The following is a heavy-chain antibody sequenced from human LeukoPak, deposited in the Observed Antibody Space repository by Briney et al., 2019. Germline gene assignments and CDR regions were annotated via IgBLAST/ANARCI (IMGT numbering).Heavy chain of an antibody. J-gene: IGHJ4*02. CDR2: IYYSGST. Sequence: SETLSLTCTVSGGSISSYYWSWIRQPPGKGLEWIGYIYYSGSTNYNPSLKSRVTISVDTSKNQFSLQLNSVTPEDTAVYYCARDLRGYSYGLDYWGQGTLVTVSS. D-gene: IGHD5-18*01. CDR3: ARDLRGYSYGLDY. V-gene: IGHV4-59*12. CDR1: GGSISSYY.